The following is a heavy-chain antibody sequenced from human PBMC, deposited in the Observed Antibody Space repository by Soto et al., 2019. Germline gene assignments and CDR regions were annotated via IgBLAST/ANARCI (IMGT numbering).Heavy chain of an antibody. CDR1: GGSISSYD. J-gene: IGHJ4*02. D-gene: IGHD3-16*02. Sequence: PSETLSLTCTVSGGSISSYDWSWIRQPPGKGLEWIGYIYYSGSTNYNPSLKSRVTISVDTSKNQFSLKLSSVTAADTAVYYCARLSLHGYPYSFDSWGTGTLVTVS. CDR3: ARLSLHGYPYSFDS. CDR2: IYYSGST. V-gene: IGHV4-59*01.